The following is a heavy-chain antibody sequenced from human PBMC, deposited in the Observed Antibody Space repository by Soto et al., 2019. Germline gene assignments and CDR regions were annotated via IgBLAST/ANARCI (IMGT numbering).Heavy chain of an antibody. CDR3: AKAISEAGPY. Sequence: GGSLRLSCAASGFTFSSYGMHWVRQAPGKGLEWVAVISYDGSNKYYADSVKGRFTISRDNSKTTLYLQMNSLRAEDTAVYYCAKAISEAGPYWGQGTLVTVSS. D-gene: IGHD2-2*02. V-gene: IGHV3-30*18. CDR1: GFTFSSYG. CDR2: ISYDGSNK. J-gene: IGHJ4*02.